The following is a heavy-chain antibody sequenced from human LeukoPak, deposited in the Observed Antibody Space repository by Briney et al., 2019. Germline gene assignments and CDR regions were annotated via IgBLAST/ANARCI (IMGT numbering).Heavy chain of an antibody. D-gene: IGHD1-26*01. V-gene: IGHV3-23*01. CDR2: IGGSGTGT. J-gene: IGHJ4*02. Sequence: GGSLRLSCTASVFTFTSYAMSGVPRSPGKGRECVSSIGGSGTGTYYADYVKGRLTISRDNSKNTLYLKMRSLRAEDTAVYYCAKDRASSGIYSFDYWGQGTLVTVSS. CDR3: AKDRASSGIYSFDY. CDR1: VFTFTSYA.